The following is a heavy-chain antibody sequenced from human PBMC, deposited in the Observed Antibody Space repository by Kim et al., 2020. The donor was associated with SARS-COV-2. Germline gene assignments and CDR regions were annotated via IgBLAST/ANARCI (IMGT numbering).Heavy chain of an antibody. CDR2: IYPSGST. CDR1: GGSISSFY. Sequence: SETLSLTCTVSGGSISSFYWSWIRQPAGKGLEWIGRIYPSGSTNYNPSLKSRVTMSVDTSKNQFSLKLSSVTAADTAVYYCARVSMYYDTLTGYYTTNYFDYWGQGTLVTVSS. J-gene: IGHJ4*02. D-gene: IGHD3-9*01. V-gene: IGHV4-4*07. CDR3: ARVSMYYDTLTGYYTTNYFDY.